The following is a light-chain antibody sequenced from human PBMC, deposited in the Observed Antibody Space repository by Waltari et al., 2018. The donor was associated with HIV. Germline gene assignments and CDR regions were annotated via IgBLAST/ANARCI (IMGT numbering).Light chain of an antibody. CDR2: DVS. V-gene: IGLV2-14*01. CDR3: SSYTTSSTF. Sequence: QSALTQPASVSGSPGQSITISCTGTSSDIGSYNRVSWYQQHPGKAPRLMIYDVSNRTSGVSDRFSGSKSGNTASLTISGLQAEDEAHYYCSSYTTSSTFFGGGTKLTVL. CDR1: SSDIGSYNR. J-gene: IGLJ2*01.